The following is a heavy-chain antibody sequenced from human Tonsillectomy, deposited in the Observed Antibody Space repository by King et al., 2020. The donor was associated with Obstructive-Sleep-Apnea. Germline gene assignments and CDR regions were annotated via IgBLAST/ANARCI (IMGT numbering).Heavy chain of an antibody. Sequence: VQLVESGGGLVQPGRSLRLSCAASGFIFDDYAMHWVRQAPGKGLEGVSGSSRNSGSIGYADSVKGRFTISRENAKNSLSLQMNSLRTEDTALYYCAKDVDSGWLQPGSSRIAFDIWGQGTMVTVSS. V-gene: IGHV3-9*01. CDR3: AKDVDSGWLQPGSSRIAFDI. J-gene: IGHJ3*02. D-gene: IGHD5-24*01. CDR1: GFIFDDYA. CDR2: SSRNSGSI.